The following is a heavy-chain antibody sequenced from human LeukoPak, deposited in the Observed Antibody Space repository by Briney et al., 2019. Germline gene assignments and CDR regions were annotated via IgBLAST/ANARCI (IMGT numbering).Heavy chain of an antibody. CDR2: IIPIFGTA. Sequence: ASVKVSCKASGGTFSSYAISWVRQAPGQGLEWMGGIIPIFGTANYAQKFQSRVTITADESTSTAYMELSSLRSEDTAVYYCARGYYYDSSGYYVEYYFDYWGQGTLVTVSP. CDR3: ARGYYYDSSGYYVEYYFDY. CDR1: GGTFSSYA. D-gene: IGHD3-22*01. J-gene: IGHJ4*02. V-gene: IGHV1-69*13.